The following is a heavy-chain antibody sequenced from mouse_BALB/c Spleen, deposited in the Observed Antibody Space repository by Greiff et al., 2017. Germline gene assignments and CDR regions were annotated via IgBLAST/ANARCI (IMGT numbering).Heavy chain of an antibody. J-gene: IGHJ1*01. D-gene: IGHD1-1*01. CDR2: ISSGGST. Sequence: EVKVVESGGGLVKPGGSLKLSCAASGFTFSSYAMSWVRQTPEKRLEWVASISSGGSTYYPDSVKGRFTISRDNARNILYLQMSSLRSEDTAMYYGARGLLDYGSSYWYFDVWGAGTTVTVSS. CDR3: ARGLLDYGSSYWYFDV. CDR1: GFTFSSYA. V-gene: IGHV5-6-5*01.